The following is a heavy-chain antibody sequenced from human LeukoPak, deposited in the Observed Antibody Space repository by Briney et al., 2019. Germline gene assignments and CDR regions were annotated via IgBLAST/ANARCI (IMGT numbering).Heavy chain of an antibody. CDR3: ARGRTFDN. J-gene: IGHJ4*02. Sequence: TLSLTCTVSGDSISSGDYYWSWIRQPPGKGLEWIGNIYDRGSTKYNPSLKSRVTISVDTSKNQFSLRLSSVTAADTAVYYCARGRTFDNWGQGTLVTVSS. CDR1: GDSISSGDYY. V-gene: IGHV4-61*08. CDR2: IYDRGST.